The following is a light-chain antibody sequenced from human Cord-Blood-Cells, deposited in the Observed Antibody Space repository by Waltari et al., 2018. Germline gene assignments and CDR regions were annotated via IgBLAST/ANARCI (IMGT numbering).Light chain of an antibody. CDR3: SSYTSSSTLV. V-gene: IGLV2-18*02. CDR1: SSDVGSYNR. Sequence: QSALTQPPSVSGSPGQSVTISCTGTSSDVGSYNRVSWYQQPPGTAPNLMIYEVSNRPSGVPDRFSGSKSGNTASLTISGLQAEDEADHYCSSYTSSSTLVFGGGTKLTVL. CDR2: EVS. J-gene: IGLJ3*02.